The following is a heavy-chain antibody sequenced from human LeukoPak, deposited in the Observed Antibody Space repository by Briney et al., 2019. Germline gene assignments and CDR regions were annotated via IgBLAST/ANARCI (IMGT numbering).Heavy chain of an antibody. J-gene: IGHJ4*02. Sequence: LGESLKISCKGSGYSFASYWIAWVRQMPGKGLEWMGIVYPGDSDTTYSPSFQGQVTISADKSISTAYLQWNSLQASDTAMYYCARLGGYCSTTACYQLDYWGQGTLVTVSS. CDR1: GYSFASYW. CDR3: ARLGGYCSTTACYQLDY. CDR2: VYPGDSDT. D-gene: IGHD2-2*01. V-gene: IGHV5-51*01.